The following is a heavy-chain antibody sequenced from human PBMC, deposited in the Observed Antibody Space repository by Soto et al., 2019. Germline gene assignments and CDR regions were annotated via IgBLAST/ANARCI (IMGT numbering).Heavy chain of an antibody. CDR3: GRLVVPLGYCSGGSCRRSIFDY. Sequence: SETLSLTCTVSGASISSSSYYWGGIRQSPGKGLEWIGSVSYSGTTYHNPSLKSRVTISVHTSKNEFSLKLSSVTAADTAVYYCGRLVVPLGYCSGGSCRRSIFDYWGQGTVVTVSS. J-gene: IGHJ4*02. CDR1: GASISSSSYY. CDR2: VSYSGTT. V-gene: IGHV4-39*01. D-gene: IGHD2-15*01.